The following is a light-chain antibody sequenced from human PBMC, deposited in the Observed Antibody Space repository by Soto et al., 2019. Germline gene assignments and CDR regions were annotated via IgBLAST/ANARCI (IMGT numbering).Light chain of an antibody. CDR3: AVCDDSLSGVV. J-gene: IGLJ2*01. Sequence: QSVLTQPPSASGTPGQRVTFSCSGSISNIGDNDVFWYQQLPGTAPKLLIYRNYERPSGVPDRFSGSKSGTSASLAISGLRSEDEADYYCAVCDDSLSGVVFGGGTKLTFL. CDR2: RNY. CDR1: ISNIGDND. V-gene: IGLV1-47*01.